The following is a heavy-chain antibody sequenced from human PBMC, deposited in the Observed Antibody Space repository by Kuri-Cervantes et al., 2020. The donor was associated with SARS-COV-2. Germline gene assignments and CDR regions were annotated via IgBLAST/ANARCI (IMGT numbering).Heavy chain of an antibody. V-gene: IGHV4-34*01. CDR2: INHSGST. CDR3: AGGLRYFDWLVLVDDAFDI. J-gene: IGHJ3*02. D-gene: IGHD3-9*01. CDR1: GGSFSGYY. Sequence: SETLSLTCAVYGGSFSGYYWSWIRQPPGKGLEWIGEINHSGSTNYNPSLKSRVTISVDTSKNQFSMKLSSVTAADTAVYYCAGGLRYFDWLVLVDDAFDIWGQGTMVTVSS.